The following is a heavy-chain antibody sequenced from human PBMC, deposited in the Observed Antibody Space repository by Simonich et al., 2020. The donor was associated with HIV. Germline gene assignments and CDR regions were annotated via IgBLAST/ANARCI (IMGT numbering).Heavy chain of an antibody. Sequence: QVQLVQSGAEVKKPGASVKVSCKASGYTFTNYFITWVRQAPGQGLEWMGWINPYNLNTNEAPKLQELQGRVTMTTDTSTSTVYMELRSLTSDDTAVYYCARGTRFDYWGQGTLVIVSS. V-gene: IGHV1-18*01. D-gene: IGHD1-7*01. CDR1: GYTFTNYF. J-gene: IGHJ4*02. CDR2: INPYNLNT. CDR3: ARGTRFDY.